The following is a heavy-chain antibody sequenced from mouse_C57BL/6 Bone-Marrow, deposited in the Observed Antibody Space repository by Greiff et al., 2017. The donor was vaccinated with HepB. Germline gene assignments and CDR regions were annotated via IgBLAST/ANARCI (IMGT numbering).Heavy chain of an antibody. Sequence: VQLQHPGAELVKPGASVKMSCKASGYTFTSYWITWVKQRTGQGLEWIGDIYPGSGSTNYNEKFKSKATLTVDTSSSTAYMQLSSLTSEDSAVYYCERWGKFDYVRGYWGQGASVTVSS. CDR1: GYTFTSYW. CDR3: ERWGKFDYVRGY. CDR2: IYPGSGST. J-gene: IGHJ4*01. V-gene: IGHV1-55*01.